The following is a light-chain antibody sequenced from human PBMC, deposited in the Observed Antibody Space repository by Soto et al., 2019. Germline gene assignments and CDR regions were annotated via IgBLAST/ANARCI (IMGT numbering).Light chain of an antibody. J-gene: IGLJ1*01. CDR1: NIGSKS. V-gene: IGLV3-21*02. Sequence: SYELTQPPSVSVAPGQTARITCGGNNIGSKSVHWYQQRPGQAPVVAVYDDSDRPSGIPERFSGSNSGNTATLTISSVEAGDEADYYCQVWESATDHYVFGTGTKLTVL. CDR3: QVWESATDHYV. CDR2: DDS.